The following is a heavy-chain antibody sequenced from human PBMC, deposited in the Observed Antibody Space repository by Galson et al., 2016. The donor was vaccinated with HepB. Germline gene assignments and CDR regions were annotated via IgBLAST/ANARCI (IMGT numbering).Heavy chain of an antibody. V-gene: IGHV1-69*06. CDR2: IIPLFDAT. Sequence: SVKVSCKASGGTFSSYAIHWVRQAPGQGLEWLGGIIPLFDATDYAQKFQGRVTFTADKSASTAFMDLSSLTSDDTAIYYCTRVPVDRSMVHWYFELWGRGTLVTVSS. CDR3: TRVPVDRSMVHWYFEL. D-gene: IGHD5-18*01. J-gene: IGHJ2*01. CDR1: GGTFSSYA.